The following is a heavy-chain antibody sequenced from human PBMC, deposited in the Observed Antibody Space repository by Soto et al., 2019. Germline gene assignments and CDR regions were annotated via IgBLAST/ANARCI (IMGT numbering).Heavy chain of an antibody. D-gene: IGHD6-13*01. CDR2: IYYSGST. CDR3: ATIQLVHNWFDP. Sequence: SETLSLTCTVSGGSISSGGYYWSWIRQHPGKGLEWIGYIYYSGSTYYNPSLKSRVTISVDTSKNQFSLKLSSVTAADTAVYYCATIQLVHNWFDPWGQGTVVTVSS. J-gene: IGHJ5*02. V-gene: IGHV4-31*03. CDR1: GGSISSGGYY.